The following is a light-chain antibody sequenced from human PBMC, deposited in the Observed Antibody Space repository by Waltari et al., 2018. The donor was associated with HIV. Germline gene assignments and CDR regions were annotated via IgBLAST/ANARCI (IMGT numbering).Light chain of an antibody. J-gene: IGLJ2*01. Sequence: QSELTQPPSVSAAPGQRVTISCTGSSYNIGAGYDVHWYQQVPGRAPKVVIDGNSNRPSGVPDRFSGSKSGSSASLVITGLQSEDEADYYCQSYDSNLSGLFGGGTKVTVL. CDR2: GNS. V-gene: IGLV1-40*01. CDR1: SYNIGAGYD. CDR3: QSYDSNLSGL.